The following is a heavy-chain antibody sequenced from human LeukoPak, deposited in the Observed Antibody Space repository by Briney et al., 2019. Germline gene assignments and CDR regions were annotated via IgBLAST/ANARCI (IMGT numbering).Heavy chain of an antibody. CDR3: AKAGVDIWGYYFDY. V-gene: IGHV3-30*02. CDR2: IRYDGSNK. Sequence: GGSLRLSCAASGFTFSSYAMHWVRQAPGKGLEWVAFIRYDGSNKYYADSVKGRFTISRDNSKNTLYLQMNSLRAEDTAVYYCAKAGVDIWGYYFDYWGQGTLVTVSS. J-gene: IGHJ4*02. CDR1: GFTFSSYA. D-gene: IGHD3-16*01.